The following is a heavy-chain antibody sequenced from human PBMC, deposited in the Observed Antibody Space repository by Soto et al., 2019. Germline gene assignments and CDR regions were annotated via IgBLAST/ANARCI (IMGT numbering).Heavy chain of an antibody. J-gene: IGHJ6*03. V-gene: IGHV4-59*08. Sequence: SETLSLTCTVSGGSISSYYWSWIRQPPGKGLEWIGYIYYSGSTNYNPSLKSRVTISVDTSKNQFSLKLSSVTAADTAVYYCARHVALKWGGYDWDDYYYYYMDVWGKGTTVTVSS. CDR2: IYYSGST. D-gene: IGHD5-12*01. CDR1: GGSISSYY. CDR3: ARHVALKWGGYDWDDYYYYYMDV.